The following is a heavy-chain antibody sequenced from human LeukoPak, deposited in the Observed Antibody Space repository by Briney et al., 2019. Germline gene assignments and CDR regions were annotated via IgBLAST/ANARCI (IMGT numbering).Heavy chain of an antibody. Sequence: ASVKVSCKASVYTFTSYDINWVRQAPGQGLEWMGWISAYNGNTNYAQKLQGRVTMTTDTSTSTAYMELRSLRSDDTAVYYCARDIHYDILTGEDAFDIWGQGTMVTVSS. CDR1: VYTFTSYD. CDR3: ARDIHYDILTGEDAFDI. V-gene: IGHV1-18*01. CDR2: ISAYNGNT. D-gene: IGHD3-9*01. J-gene: IGHJ3*02.